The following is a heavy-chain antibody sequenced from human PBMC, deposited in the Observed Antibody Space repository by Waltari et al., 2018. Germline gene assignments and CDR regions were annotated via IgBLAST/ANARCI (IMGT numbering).Heavy chain of an antibody. V-gene: IGHV3-23*01. CDR2: ITLTGSTT. D-gene: IGHD6-13*01. CDR1: GFTFSSNG. Sequence: EVQLLESGGGLVQPGGSLRLSCAASGFTFSSNGIGWVRQAPGKGLKGVEGITLTGSTTYCGASVKGRFTISRDNSKTTVYLQMNGLSAEDTAVYYCAKDWASGYSTSADYFDYWGQGILVTVSS. CDR3: AKDWASGYSTSADYFDY. J-gene: IGHJ4*02.